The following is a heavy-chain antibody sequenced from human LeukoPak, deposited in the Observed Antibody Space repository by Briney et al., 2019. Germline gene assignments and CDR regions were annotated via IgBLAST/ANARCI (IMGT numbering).Heavy chain of an antibody. Sequence: ASVTVSCKASVYTFTSYGIRWVRQAPGQGLEWVGWISAYNGNTNYAQKLQGRVTMTTDTSTSTAYMELRSLRSDDTAVYYCARQSSPHVDTAMVWVTYWGQGTLVTVSS. CDR2: ISAYNGNT. CDR3: ARQSSPHVDTAMVWVTY. J-gene: IGHJ4*02. D-gene: IGHD5-18*01. V-gene: IGHV1-18*01. CDR1: VYTFTSYG.